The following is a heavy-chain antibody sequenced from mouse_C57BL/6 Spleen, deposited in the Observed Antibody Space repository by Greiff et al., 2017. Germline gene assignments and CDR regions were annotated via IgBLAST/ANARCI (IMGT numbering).Heavy chain of an antibody. CDR1: GYSLSTSGMG. D-gene: IGHD1-1*01. CDR2: IYWDDAK. J-gene: IGHJ1*03. CDR3: ARGYYYGSSYDWYFDV. Sequence: QVQLKESGPGILQSSQTLSLTCSFSGYSLSTSGMGVSWIRQPSGKGLEWLAHIYWDDAKRYNTSLKSRPTISKETSRTQVFLKITSVDTADTATYYCARGYYYGSSYDWYFDVWGTGTTVTVSS. V-gene: IGHV8-12*01.